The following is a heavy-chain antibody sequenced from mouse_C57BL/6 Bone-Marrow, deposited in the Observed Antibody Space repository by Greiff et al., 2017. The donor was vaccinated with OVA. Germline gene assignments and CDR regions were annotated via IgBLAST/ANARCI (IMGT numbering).Heavy chain of an antibody. D-gene: IGHD1-1*01. J-gene: IGHJ3*01. CDR3: ARSGYYGFAWFAY. CDR1: GYTFTSYG. Sequence: LQESGAELARPGASVKLSCKASGYTFTSYGISWVKQRTGQGLEWIGEIYPRSGNTYYNEKFKGKATLTADKSSSTAYMELRSLTSEDSAVYCCARSGYYGFAWFAYWGQGTLVTVSA. CDR2: IYPRSGNT. V-gene: IGHV1-81*01.